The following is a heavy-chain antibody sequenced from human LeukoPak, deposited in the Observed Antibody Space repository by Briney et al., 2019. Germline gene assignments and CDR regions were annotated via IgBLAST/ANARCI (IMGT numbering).Heavy chain of an antibody. D-gene: IGHD3-10*01. Sequence: SETLSLTCAVYGGSFSGYYWSWIRQPPGKGLEWIGEINHSGSTNYNPSLKSRVTISVDTSKNQFSLQLNSVTPEDTAVYYCARDLFWFGGGYYYYYMDVWGKGTTVTVSS. J-gene: IGHJ6*03. V-gene: IGHV4-34*01. CDR3: ARDLFWFGGGYYYYYMDV. CDR1: GGSFSGYY. CDR2: INHSGST.